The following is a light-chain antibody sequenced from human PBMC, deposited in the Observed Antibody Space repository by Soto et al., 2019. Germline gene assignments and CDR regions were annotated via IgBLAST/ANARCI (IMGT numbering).Light chain of an antibody. CDR3: SSYGSTSTRYV. V-gene: IGLV2-14*01. Sequence: SALTQPASVSGSPGQSITISCTGTSSDVGGYNYVSWHQQHPGKAPKLMIYEVSNRPSGVSNRFSGSKSGNTASLTISGLQAEDEADYFCSSYGSTSTRYVFGTGTKLTVL. CDR2: EVS. CDR1: SSDVGGYNY. J-gene: IGLJ1*01.